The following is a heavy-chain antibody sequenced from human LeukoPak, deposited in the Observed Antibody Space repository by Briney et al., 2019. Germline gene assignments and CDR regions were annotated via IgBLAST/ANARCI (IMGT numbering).Heavy chain of an antibody. Sequence: PGGSLRLSCAASGFTFSNCAMGWVRQAPGKGLEWVSSISSSSSYIYYADSVKGRFTISRDNAKNSLYLQMNSLRAEDTAVYYCARDDSSSHLKFPLYYYYGMDVWGQGTTVTVSS. CDR3: ARDDSSSHLKFPLYYYYGMDV. J-gene: IGHJ6*02. CDR1: GFTFSNCA. V-gene: IGHV3-21*01. CDR2: ISSSSSYI. D-gene: IGHD6-6*01.